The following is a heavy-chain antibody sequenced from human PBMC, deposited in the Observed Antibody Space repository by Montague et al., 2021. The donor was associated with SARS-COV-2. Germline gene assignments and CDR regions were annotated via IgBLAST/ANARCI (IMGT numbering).Heavy chain of an antibody. D-gene: IGHD4/OR15-4a*01. CDR1: GGSITTYY. CDR2: LSTSGST. J-gene: IGHJ5*01. CDR3: ARDASSANSPANNWFDS. V-gene: IGHV4-4*07. Sequence: SETLSLTCSVSGGSITTYYWSWVRQPAGKGLEWIGRLSTSGSTNYNPSLKSRVTMSLDASKNQVSLKLCSVTAADTAVYYCARDASSANSPANNWFDSWGQGTLVTVSS.